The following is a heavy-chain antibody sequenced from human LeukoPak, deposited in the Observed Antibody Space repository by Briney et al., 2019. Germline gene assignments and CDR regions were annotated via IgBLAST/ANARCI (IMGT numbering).Heavy chain of an antibody. J-gene: IGHJ5*02. CDR2: IYTSGST. D-gene: IGHD1-26*01. CDR1: GDSISSGNYY. V-gene: IGHV4-61*02. CDR3: ARAVGSSESNWFDP. Sequence: SETLSLTCTVSGDSISSGNYYWSWIRQPAGKGLEWLGRIYTSGSTNYNPSLKSRVTISLDRSKNQFSLNPNSVTAADTAVYYCARAVGSSESNWFDPWGQGTLATVSS.